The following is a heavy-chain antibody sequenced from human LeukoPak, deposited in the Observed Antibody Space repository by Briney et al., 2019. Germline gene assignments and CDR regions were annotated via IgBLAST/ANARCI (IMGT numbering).Heavy chain of an antibody. V-gene: IGHV1-69*06. D-gene: IGHD3-22*01. CDR2: IIPIFGTT. J-gene: IGHJ4*02. Sequence: SVKVSCKASGGTFNSYAISWVRQAPGQGLEWMGGIIPIFGTTNYARKFRGRVTLTGDKSTRTAYMELSSMRSEDTAVYYCARDGHRMYYYGSSDYRFDYWGQGTLVTVSS. CDR1: GGTFNSYA. CDR3: ARDGHRMYYYGSSDYRFDY.